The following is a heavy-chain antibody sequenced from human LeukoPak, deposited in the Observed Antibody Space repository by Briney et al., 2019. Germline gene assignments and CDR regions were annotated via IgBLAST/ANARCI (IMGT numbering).Heavy chain of an antibody. CDR2: ISAYNGNT. Sequence: ASVKVSCKASGYTFTSYGISWVRQAPGQGLEWMGWISAYNGNTNYAQKLQGRVTVTTDTSTSTAYMELRSLRSDDTAVYYCARFKVDTAMGYAFDIWGQGTMVTVSS. J-gene: IGHJ3*02. D-gene: IGHD5-18*01. V-gene: IGHV1-18*01. CDR3: ARFKVDTAMGYAFDI. CDR1: GYTFTSYG.